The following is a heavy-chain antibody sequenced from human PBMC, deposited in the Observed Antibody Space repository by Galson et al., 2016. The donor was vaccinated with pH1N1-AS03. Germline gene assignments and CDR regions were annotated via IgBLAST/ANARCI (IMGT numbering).Heavy chain of an antibody. V-gene: IGHV3-30*04. D-gene: IGHD2/OR15-2a*01. CDR3: ARDALLSLPGGIDY. CDR1: GFHLNDYA. Sequence: SLRLSCAVSGFHLNDYAMHWARQAPGKGLEWMAAVSNDGNNKWYADSVKGRFTISRDNSKNTLYLQVNSVRAEDTAVYYCARDALLSLPGGIDYWGQGTLVAVPS. J-gene: IGHJ4*02. CDR2: VSNDGNNK.